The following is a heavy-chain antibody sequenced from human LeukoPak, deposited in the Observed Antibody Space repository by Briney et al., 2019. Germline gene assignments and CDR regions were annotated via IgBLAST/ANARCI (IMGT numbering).Heavy chain of an antibody. J-gene: IGHJ4*02. V-gene: IGHV3-30*02. D-gene: IGHD3-22*01. Sequence: GGSLRLSCAASGFTFSSYGMHWVRQAPGKGLEWVAFIRYDGSNKYYADSVKGRFTISRDNSKNTLYLQMNSLRAEDTAVYYCARDRYYDSSGAFDYWGQGTLVTVSS. CDR3: ARDRYYDSSGAFDY. CDR1: GFTFSSYG. CDR2: IRYDGSNK.